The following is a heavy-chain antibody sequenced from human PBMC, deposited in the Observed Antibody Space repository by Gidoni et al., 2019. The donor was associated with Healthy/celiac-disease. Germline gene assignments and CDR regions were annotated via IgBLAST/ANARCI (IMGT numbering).Heavy chain of an antibody. Sequence: EVQLVESGGGLVQPGRSLRLSCTASGFTFGDYAMSWVRQAPGKGLEWVGFIRSKAYGGTTEYAASVKGRFTISRDDSKSIAYLQMNSLKTEDTAVYYCTRVGVTTTAYGMDVWGQGTTVTVSS. CDR1: GFTFGDYA. CDR2: IRSKAYGGTT. D-gene: IGHD4-4*01. V-gene: IGHV3-49*04. CDR3: TRVGVTTTAYGMDV. J-gene: IGHJ6*02.